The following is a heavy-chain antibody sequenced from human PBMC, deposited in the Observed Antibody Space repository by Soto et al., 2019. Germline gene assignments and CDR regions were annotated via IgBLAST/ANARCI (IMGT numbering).Heavy chain of an antibody. D-gene: IGHD5-12*01. CDR1: GYTFTSYG. V-gene: IGHV1-18*01. J-gene: IGHJ5*02. Sequence: ASVKVSCKASGYTFTSYGISWVRQAPGQGLEWMGWISAYNGNTNYAQKLQGRVTMTTDTSTSTAYMELRSLGSDDTAVYYCARYKIVATMSNWFDPWGQGXLVTV. CDR3: ARYKIVATMSNWFDP. CDR2: ISAYNGNT.